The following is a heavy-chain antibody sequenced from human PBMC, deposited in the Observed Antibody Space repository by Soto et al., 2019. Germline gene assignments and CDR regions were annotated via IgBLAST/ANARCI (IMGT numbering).Heavy chain of an antibody. J-gene: IGHJ5*02. CDR1: GGTFSSYA. Sequence: QVQLVQSGAEVKKPGSSVKVSCKASGGTFSSYAISWVRQAPGQGLEWMGGIIPIFGTANYAQKFQGRVTITADESTSTAYMELSSLRSEDTAVYYCAGGAEYYYDSSGYFNWFDPWGQGTLVTVSS. CDR2: IIPIFGTA. D-gene: IGHD3-22*01. CDR3: AGGAEYYYDSSGYFNWFDP. V-gene: IGHV1-69*01.